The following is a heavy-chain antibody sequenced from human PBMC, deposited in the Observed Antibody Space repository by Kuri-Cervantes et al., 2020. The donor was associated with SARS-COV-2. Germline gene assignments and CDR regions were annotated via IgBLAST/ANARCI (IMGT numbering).Heavy chain of an antibody. CDR3: ARQRDTAMDTASPFDY. CDR1: GFTFSSYS. CDR2: ISGSGGST. J-gene: IGHJ4*02. Sequence: LSLTCAASGFTFSSYSMNWVRQAPGKGLEWVSAISGSGGSTYYADSVKGRFTTSRDNAKNSLYLQMNSLRAEDTAVYYCARQRDTAMDTASPFDYWGQGTLVTVSS. V-gene: IGHV3-21*01. D-gene: IGHD5-18*01.